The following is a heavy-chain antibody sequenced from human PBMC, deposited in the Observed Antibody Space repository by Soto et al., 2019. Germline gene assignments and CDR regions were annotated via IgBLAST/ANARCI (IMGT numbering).Heavy chain of an antibody. D-gene: IGHD6-13*01. J-gene: IGHJ5*02. CDR2: IWYDGSNK. V-gene: IGHV3-33*01. Sequence: QVQLVESGGGVVQPGRSLRLSCAASGFTFSSYGKHWVRQAPDKELEWVAVIWYDGSNKYYADSVKGRFTISRDNSKNTLYLQMNSLRAEDTAVYYCARDNSSSWYGQTNWFDPWGQGTLVTVSS. CDR3: ARDNSSSWYGQTNWFDP. CDR1: GFTFSSYG.